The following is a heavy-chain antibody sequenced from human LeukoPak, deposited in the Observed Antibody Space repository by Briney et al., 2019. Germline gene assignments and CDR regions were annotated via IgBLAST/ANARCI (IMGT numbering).Heavy chain of an antibody. Sequence: TLSLTCTVSGDSISSGDYYWIWIRQPAGKGLEWIGRISSSGSTNYNPSLKSRVTMSVDTSKNQFSLKLSSVTAADTAVYYCARVGCSGGSCYRSRGAFDIWGQGTMVTVSS. V-gene: IGHV4-61*02. CDR1: GDSISSGDYY. CDR3: ARVGCSGGSCYRSRGAFDI. CDR2: ISSSGST. J-gene: IGHJ3*02. D-gene: IGHD2-15*01.